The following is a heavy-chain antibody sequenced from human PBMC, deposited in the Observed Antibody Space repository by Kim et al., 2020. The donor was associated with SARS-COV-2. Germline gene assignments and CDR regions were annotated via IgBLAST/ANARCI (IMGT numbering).Heavy chain of an antibody. CDR2: ISYGGSNK. V-gene: IGHV3-30*18. Sequence: GGSLRLSCAASGFTFSSYGMHWVRQAPGKGLEWVAVISYGGSNKYYADSVKGRFTISRDNSKNTLYLQMNSLRAEDTAVYYCAKEEGSGDSSGWTDYYYGMDVWGQGTTVTVSS. CDR3: AKEEGSGDSSGWTDYYYGMDV. D-gene: IGHD6-19*01. J-gene: IGHJ6*02. CDR1: GFTFSSYG.